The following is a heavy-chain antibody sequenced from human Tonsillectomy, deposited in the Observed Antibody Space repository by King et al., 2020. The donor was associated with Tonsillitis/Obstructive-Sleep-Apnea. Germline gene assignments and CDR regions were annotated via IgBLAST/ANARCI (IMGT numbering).Heavy chain of an antibody. Sequence: QLVQSGGGVVQPGGSLKLSCAPSGFTFSGAAMHWVRQASGKGLEWVGRIRSKANNYATAYAASVKGRFTISRDDSKNTAYLLMSSLKTEDTAMYYCTRDYYGSGSQAPFDYWGQGTLVTVSS. J-gene: IGHJ4*02. CDR2: IRSKANNYAT. CDR1: GFTFSGAA. V-gene: IGHV3-73*01. CDR3: TRDYYGSGSQAPFDY. D-gene: IGHD3-10*01.